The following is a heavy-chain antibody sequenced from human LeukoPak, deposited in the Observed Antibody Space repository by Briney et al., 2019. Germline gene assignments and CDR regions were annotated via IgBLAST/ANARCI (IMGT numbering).Heavy chain of an antibody. CDR1: GGSISSNDYY. D-gene: IGHD3-10*01. CDR2: ISYSGST. V-gene: IGHV4-30-4*01. CDR3: ARDSQGITMVRGVLSYGMEV. Sequence: ASQTLSLTCTVSGGSISSNDYYWGWIRQPPGKGLEWIGYISYSGSTYYNPSLKSRVSISVDTSKNQFSLKLSSVTAADMAVYYCARDSQGITMVRGVLSYGMEVWGQGTTVSVSS. J-gene: IGHJ6*02.